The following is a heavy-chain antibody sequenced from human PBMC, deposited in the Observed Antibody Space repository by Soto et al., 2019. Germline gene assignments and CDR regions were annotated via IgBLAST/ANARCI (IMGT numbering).Heavy chain of an antibody. D-gene: IGHD1-26*01. J-gene: IGHJ4*02. V-gene: IGHV4-4*02. CDR2: IFQSGSS. CDR3: ARVYSGSYSDY. CDR1: GGSIRSNNW. Sequence: QVQLQESGPRLVKPSGTLSLTCAVSGGSIRSNNWWSWVRQPPGKGLEWIGEIFQSGSSYYNPSLKARVTISVDNSKNRFSLKLSSVTAAGTAVYYCARVYSGSYSDYWGQGTLVTVSS.